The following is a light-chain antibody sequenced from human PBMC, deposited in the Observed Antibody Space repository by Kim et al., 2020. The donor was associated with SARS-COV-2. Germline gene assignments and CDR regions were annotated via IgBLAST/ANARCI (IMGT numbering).Light chain of an antibody. CDR2: GKN. CDR1: SLRNYY. V-gene: IGLV3-19*01. CDR3: NSRDSSGNHYV. J-gene: IGLJ1*01. Sequence: SSELTQDPAVSVALGQTIRITCQGDSLRNYYASWYQQKPGLAPVLVIYGKNNRPSGTPDRFSGSISGTPASLTITGAQAEDEADYYCNSRDSSGNHYVFG.